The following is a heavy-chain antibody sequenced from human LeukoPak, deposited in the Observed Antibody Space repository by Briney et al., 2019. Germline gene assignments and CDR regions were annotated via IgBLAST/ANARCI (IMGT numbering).Heavy chain of an antibody. D-gene: IGHD3-22*01. Sequence: GGSLRLSCAASEFTFSSCGMEWVRQAPGTGLEWVAFIRYDGTKKYYADSVKGRFTISRDNSKNTLYLQMNSLRPEDTAVYYCAKERVYFDSSGYVDAFDIWGQGTMVTISS. CDR3: AKERVYFDSSGYVDAFDI. J-gene: IGHJ3*02. CDR1: EFTFSSCG. CDR2: IRYDGTKK. V-gene: IGHV3-30*02.